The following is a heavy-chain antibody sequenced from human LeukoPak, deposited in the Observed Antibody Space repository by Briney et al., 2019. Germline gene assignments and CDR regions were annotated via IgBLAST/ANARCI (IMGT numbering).Heavy chain of an antibody. CDR2: ISSSSSYL. V-gene: IGHV3-21*01. CDR3: ARAEQVAARPRGYFDY. CDR1: GFTFSSYS. J-gene: IGHJ4*02. D-gene: IGHD6-6*01. Sequence: GGSLRLSCAASGFTFSSYSMNWVRQAPGKGLEWVSSISSSSSYLYYADSVKGRFTISRDNAKNSLYLQMNSLRAEDTAVYYCARAEQVAARPRGYFDYWGQGTLVTVSP.